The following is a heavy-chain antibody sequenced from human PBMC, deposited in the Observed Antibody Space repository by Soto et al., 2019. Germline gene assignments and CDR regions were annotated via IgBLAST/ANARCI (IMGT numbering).Heavy chain of an antibody. V-gene: IGHV4-39*01. CDR2: IYYSGST. CDR3: ARRYYDFWSGYWSGGWFDP. CDR1: GGSISSSSYY. Sequence: SETLSLTCTVSGGSISSSSYYWGWIRQPPGKGLEWIGSIYYSGSTYYNPSLKSRVTISVDTSKNQFSLKLSSVTAADTAVYYCARRYYDFWSGYWSGGWFDPWGQGTLVTVSS. D-gene: IGHD3-3*01. J-gene: IGHJ5*02.